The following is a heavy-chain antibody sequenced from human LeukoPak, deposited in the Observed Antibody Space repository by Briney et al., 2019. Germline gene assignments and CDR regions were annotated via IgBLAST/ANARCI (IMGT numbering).Heavy chain of an antibody. CDR1: GFTFSSYA. Sequence: GGSLRLSCAASGFTFSSYAMHWVRQAPGKGLEWVAVISYDGSNKYYADSVKGRFTISRDNARNSLFLQMNSLRVEDTAVYYCAREGRSCTSTSCYALDAFDIWGQGTMVTVSS. CDR3: AREGRSCTSTSCYALDAFDI. V-gene: IGHV3-30-3*01. D-gene: IGHD2-2*01. CDR2: ISYDGSNK. J-gene: IGHJ3*02.